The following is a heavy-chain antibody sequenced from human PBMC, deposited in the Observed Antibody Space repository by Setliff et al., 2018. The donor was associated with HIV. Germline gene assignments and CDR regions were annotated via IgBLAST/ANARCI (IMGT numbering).Heavy chain of an antibody. V-gene: IGHV3-53*01. J-gene: IGHJ5*02. CDR2: IYSGGST. Sequence: ETLRLSCAASGFTVSNNHMKWVRQAPGKGLEWVSLIYSGGSTYYADSVKGRFTISRDNSKNTLYLQMNSLRAEDTAVYYCARDRTCSGGSCYGTWGQGTMVTVSS. CDR3: ARDRTCSGGSCYGT. CDR1: GFTVSNNH. D-gene: IGHD2-15*01.